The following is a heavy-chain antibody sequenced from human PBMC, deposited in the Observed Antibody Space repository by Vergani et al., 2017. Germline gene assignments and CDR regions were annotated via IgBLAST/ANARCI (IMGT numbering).Heavy chain of an antibody. J-gene: IGHJ5*02. CDR2: MYHSGST. Sequence: QVRLQESGPGLVKPSETLSLTCSVSGGTMSGYYWSWIRQPPGKELECIGYMYHSGSTNYNPSLETRVTISGDTSKNQFSLKLNSVTAAETAVYYCGRVADFYGLGSRLLDLWGQGILVTVSS. CDR1: GGTMSGYY. CDR3: GRVADFYGLGSRLLDL. V-gene: IGHV4-59*01. D-gene: IGHD3-10*01.